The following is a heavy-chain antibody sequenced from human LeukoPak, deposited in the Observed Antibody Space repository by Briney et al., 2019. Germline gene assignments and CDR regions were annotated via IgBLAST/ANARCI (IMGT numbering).Heavy chain of an antibody. CDR2: ISSRSTI. V-gene: IGHV3-48*02. J-gene: IGHJ3*02. CDR3: AREDSSGWYQVAFDI. CDR1: GFTFSSYS. D-gene: IGHD6-19*01. Sequence: GGSLRLSCAASGFTFSSYSMNWVRQAPGKGLEWVSYISSRSTIYYADSVKGRFTISRDNAKNSLYLQMNSLRDEDTAVYYCAREDSSGWYQVAFDIWGQGTMVTVSS.